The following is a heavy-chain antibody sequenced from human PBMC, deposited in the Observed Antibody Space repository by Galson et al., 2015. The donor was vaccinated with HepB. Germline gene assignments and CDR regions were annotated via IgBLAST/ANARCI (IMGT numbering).Heavy chain of an antibody. D-gene: IGHD2-8*02. J-gene: IGHJ5*02. CDR3: ARRRETRVSLVVSSFDSAAPPMYNWFDP. CDR1: GYSFTTYW. CDR2: IYPGDSQT. Sequence: QSGAEVKKPGESLKISCQGSGYSFTTYWIGWMRQMPGKGLEWMGMIYPGDSQTRYSPSFQGQVTISADKSISTAYLQWSSLKASDTAMYYCARRRETRVSLVVSSFDSAAPPMYNWFDPWGPGTLVTVSS. V-gene: IGHV5-51*03.